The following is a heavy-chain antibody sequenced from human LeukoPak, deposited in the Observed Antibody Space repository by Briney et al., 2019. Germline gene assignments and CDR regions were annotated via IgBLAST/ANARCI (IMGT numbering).Heavy chain of an antibody. D-gene: IGHD6-6*01. Sequence: PGRSLRLSCAASGFTFSSYAMHWVRQAPGKGLEWVAVISYDGSNRYYADSVKGRFTISRDNAKNSLYLQMNSLRAEDTAVYYCARGGRSSSSKGNWFDPWGQGTLVTVSS. J-gene: IGHJ5*02. CDR3: ARGGRSSSSKGNWFDP. CDR2: ISYDGSNR. CDR1: GFTFSSYA. V-gene: IGHV3-30-3*01.